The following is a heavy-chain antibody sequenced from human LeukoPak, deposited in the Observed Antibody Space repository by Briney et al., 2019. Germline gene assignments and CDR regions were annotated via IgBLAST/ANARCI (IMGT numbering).Heavy chain of an antibody. Sequence: GGSLRLSCAASGFTFDDYAMHWVRQAPGKGLEWVSGISWNSGSIGYADSVKGRFTISRDNAKNSLYLQMNSLRAEDTAVYYCARDGTIAAAKRVIDYWGQGTLVTVSS. CDR1: GFTFDDYA. D-gene: IGHD6-25*01. J-gene: IGHJ4*02. CDR2: ISWNSGSI. V-gene: IGHV3-9*01. CDR3: ARDGTIAAAKRVIDY.